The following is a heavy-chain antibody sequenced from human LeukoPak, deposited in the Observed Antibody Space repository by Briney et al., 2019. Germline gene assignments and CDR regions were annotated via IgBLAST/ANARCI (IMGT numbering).Heavy chain of an antibody. D-gene: IGHD6-13*01. CDR2: IYYSGST. J-gene: IGHJ5*02. CDR3: ARDIAAAGPHNWFDP. V-gene: IGHV4-31*03. Sequence: SETLSLTCTVSGSSISSGGYYWSWIRQHPGKGLEWIGYIYYSGSTYYNPSLKSRVTISVDTSKNQFSLKLSSVTAADTAVYYCARDIAAAGPHNWFDPWGQGTLVTVSS. CDR1: GSSISSGGYY.